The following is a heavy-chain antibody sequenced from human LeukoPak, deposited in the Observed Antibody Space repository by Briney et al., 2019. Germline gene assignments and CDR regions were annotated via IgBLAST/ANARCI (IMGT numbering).Heavy chain of an antibody. D-gene: IGHD3-9*01. CDR1: GYTFTSYG. J-gene: IGHJ5*02. CDR3: ARVAGGRYYDILTAYYGWFDP. V-gene: IGHV1-18*01. CDR2: ISAFNGNT. Sequence: ASVKVSCKSSGYTFTSYGITWVRQAPGQGLEWMGWISAFNGNTNYAQKLQGRVTMTTDITTSTAYMELRSLRSDDTAVYYCARVAGGRYYDILTAYYGWFDPWGQGTLVTVSS.